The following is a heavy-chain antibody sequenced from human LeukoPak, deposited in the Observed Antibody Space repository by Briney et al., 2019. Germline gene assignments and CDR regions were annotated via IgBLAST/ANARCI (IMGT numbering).Heavy chain of an antibody. CDR1: GYTFTGYY. J-gene: IGHJ4*02. Sequence: ASVKVSCKASGYTFTGYYMHWERQAPGQGLEWMGWINPNSGGTNYAQKFQGWVTMTRDTSISTAYMELSRLRSDDTAVYYCARAGTVEMTPLDYWGQGTLVTVSS. CDR2: INPNSGGT. CDR3: ARAGTVEMTPLDY. V-gene: IGHV1-2*04. D-gene: IGHD5-24*01.